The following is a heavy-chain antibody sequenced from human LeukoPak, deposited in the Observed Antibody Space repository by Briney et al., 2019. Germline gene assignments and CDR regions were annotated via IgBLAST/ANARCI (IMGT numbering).Heavy chain of an antibody. D-gene: IGHD5-12*01. J-gene: IGHJ6*03. CDR1: GFTFSDYS. CDR3: ARFVDIVATTYYYYYMDV. Sequence: GGSLRLSCAASGFTFSDYSMNWVRQAPGKGLEWVSSISSSSSYIYYADSVKGRFTISRDNAKNSLYLQMNSLRAEDTAVYYCARFVDIVATTYYYYYMDVWGKGTTVTVSS. CDR2: ISSSSSYI. V-gene: IGHV3-21*01.